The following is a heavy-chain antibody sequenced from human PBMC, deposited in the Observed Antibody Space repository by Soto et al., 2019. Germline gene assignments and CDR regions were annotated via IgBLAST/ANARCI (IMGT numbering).Heavy chain of an antibody. CDR1: GGSISSYY. CDR2: IYYSGST. V-gene: IGHV4-59*08. Sequence: SETLSLTCTVSGGSISSYYWSWIRQPPGKGLEWIGYIYYSGSTNYNPSLKSRVTISVDTSKNQFSRKLSSVAAADTAVYYCAIHSYDYIWGSHIGDAFDIWGQGTMVTVSS. D-gene: IGHD3-16*01. CDR3: AIHSYDYIWGSHIGDAFDI. J-gene: IGHJ3*02.